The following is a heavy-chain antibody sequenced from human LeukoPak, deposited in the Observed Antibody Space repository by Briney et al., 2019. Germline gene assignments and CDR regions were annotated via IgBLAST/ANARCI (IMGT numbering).Heavy chain of an antibody. CDR3: AKAPKRGSWYFDY. CDR1: GFTFSSSG. CDR2: IRSDGTNK. Sequence: GRSLRLSCAASGFTFSSSGMNWVRQSPGMGLEWVAFIRSDGTNKYYADSVKGRFTISRDNSKNTLYLQMNTLRSEDTAVYYCAKAPKRGSWYFDYWGQGTLVTVSS. V-gene: IGHV3-30*02. D-gene: IGHD6-13*01. J-gene: IGHJ4*02.